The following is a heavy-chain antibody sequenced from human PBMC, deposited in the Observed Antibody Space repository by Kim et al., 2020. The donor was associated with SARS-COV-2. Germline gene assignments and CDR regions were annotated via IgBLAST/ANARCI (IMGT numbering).Heavy chain of an antibody. CDR3: TTGLMMTFGGVTNA. V-gene: IGHV3-15*01. J-gene: IGHJ5*02. Sequence: AAPVKGRFTILRDESKNTLYVQMNSLKTEDTAVYFCTTGLMMTFGGVTNAWGQGTLVTVSS. D-gene: IGHD3-16*01.